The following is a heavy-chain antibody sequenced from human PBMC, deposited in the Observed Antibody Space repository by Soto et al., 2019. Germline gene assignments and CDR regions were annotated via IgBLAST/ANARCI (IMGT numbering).Heavy chain of an antibody. J-gene: IGHJ6*02. V-gene: IGHV4-34*01. D-gene: IGHD5-18*01. CDR2: INHSGST. CDR3: ARGFSVSSGYSYGYSIYYYYYGMDV. Sequence: WGTLALTCSGDWVSFSGYYWSWVRQRSGKGLGGFGEINHSGSTNYNPSLTSRVTVSVDTSKNQFSLKLSSVTAADTAVYYCARGFSVSSGYSYGYSIYYYYYGMDVWGQGTTVT. CDR1: WVSFSGYY.